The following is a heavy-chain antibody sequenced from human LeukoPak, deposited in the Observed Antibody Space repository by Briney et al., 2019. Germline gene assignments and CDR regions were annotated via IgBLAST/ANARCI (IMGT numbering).Heavy chain of an antibody. V-gene: IGHV3-23*01. CDR2: ITPNADRT. J-gene: IGHJ1*01. CDR1: GFTFGSYG. Sequence: GGSLRPSCAASGFTFGSYGMSWVRQAPGKGLEWVSFITPNADRTSYADSVEGRFTISRDNPRNTLYMQMNSLRDEDTALYYCAIMHGYYDGSGYWVQWGQGTLVTVSS. CDR3: AIMHGYYDGSGYWVQ. D-gene: IGHD3-22*01.